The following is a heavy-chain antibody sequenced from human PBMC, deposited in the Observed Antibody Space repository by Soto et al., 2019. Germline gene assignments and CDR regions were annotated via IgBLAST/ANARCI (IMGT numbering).Heavy chain of an antibody. V-gene: IGHV3-73*01. Sequence: GGSLRLSCAASGFTFSGSSVHWVRQASGKGLDWVGRIRSKGDNNATTYAASVRGRFTISRDDSKNTAFLQMDSLKSEDTAVYYCSTRSIADDAFDIWGQGTLVTVS. CDR2: IRSKGDNNAT. J-gene: IGHJ3*02. CDR1: GFTFSGSS. CDR3: STRSIADDAFDI. D-gene: IGHD6-6*01.